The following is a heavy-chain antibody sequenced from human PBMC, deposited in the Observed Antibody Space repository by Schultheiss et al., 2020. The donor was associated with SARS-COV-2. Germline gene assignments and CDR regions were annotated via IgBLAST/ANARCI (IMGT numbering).Heavy chain of an antibody. Sequence: SETLSLTCTVSGGSISSYYWSWIRQPPGKGLEWIVYIYYSGSTNYNPSLKSRVTISIDTSKNQFSLKLSSVTAADTAVYYCARGRKQLAHAFDIWGQGTMVTVSS. CDR3: ARGRKQLAHAFDI. CDR2: IYYSGST. CDR1: GGSISSYY. V-gene: IGHV4-59*01. D-gene: IGHD6-13*01. J-gene: IGHJ3*02.